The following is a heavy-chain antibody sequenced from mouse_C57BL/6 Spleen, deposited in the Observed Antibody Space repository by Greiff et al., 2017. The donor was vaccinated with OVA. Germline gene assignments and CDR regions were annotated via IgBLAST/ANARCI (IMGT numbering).Heavy chain of an antibody. CDR2: INYDGSST. J-gene: IGHJ4*01. V-gene: IGHV5-16*01. CDR3: ARDNYEDAMDY. Sequence: EVQLVESEGGLVQPGSSMKLSCTASGFTFSDYYMAWVRQVPEKGLEWVANINYDGSSTYYLDSLKSRFIISRDNAKNILYLQMSSLKSEDTATYYCARDNYEDAMDYWGQGTSVTVSS. CDR1: GFTFSDYY. D-gene: IGHD2-1*01.